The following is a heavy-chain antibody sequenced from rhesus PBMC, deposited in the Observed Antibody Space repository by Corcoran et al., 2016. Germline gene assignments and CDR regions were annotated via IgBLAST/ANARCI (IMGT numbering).Heavy chain of an antibody. CDR2: LKGNSAKT. CDR3: VRGPLIHRCRGDYLDF. D-gene: IGHD3-34*01. J-gene: IGHJ4*01. Sequence: QLQLQESGPGLVNPSETTSLTCAVSGASISTSWWNWLRQTPGKGLVWIGELKGNSAKTNTNPALKRRGTMAKDACKNQFSLALTSWTAADTAVYYCVRGPLIHRCRGDYLDFWGQGVLVTVSS. CDR1: GASISTSW. V-gene: IGHV4-80*01.